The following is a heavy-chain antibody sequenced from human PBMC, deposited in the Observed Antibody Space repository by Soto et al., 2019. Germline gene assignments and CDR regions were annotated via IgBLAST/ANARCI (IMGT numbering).Heavy chain of an antibody. Sequence: QVHLVQSGAEVKKPGASVKVSCKASGYTFTSYGITWVRQAPGQGLEWMGWISAHNGNTDYAQKLQGRVIVTRDTSTSTAYIELRSLISDYTAVYYCARGRYGEYWGQGALVTVSS. D-gene: IGHD1-1*01. CDR2: ISAHNGNT. V-gene: IGHV1-18*01. J-gene: IGHJ4*02. CDR3: ARGRYGEY. CDR1: GYTFTSYG.